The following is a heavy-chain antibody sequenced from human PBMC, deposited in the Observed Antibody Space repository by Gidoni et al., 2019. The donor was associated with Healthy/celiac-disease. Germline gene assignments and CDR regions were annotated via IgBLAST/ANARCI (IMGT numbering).Heavy chain of an antibody. CDR2: ISWNSGSI. CDR3: AKGLWFGELDP. D-gene: IGHD3-10*01. Sequence: EVQLVESGGGLVQPGRSLRLSCAASGFTSADYAMHWVRQAPGKGLEWVSGISWNSGSIGYADSVKSRFTISRDNAKNSLYLQMNRLRAEDTALYYCAKGLWFGELDPWGQGTLVTVSS. CDR1: GFTSADYA. V-gene: IGHV3-9*02. J-gene: IGHJ5*02.